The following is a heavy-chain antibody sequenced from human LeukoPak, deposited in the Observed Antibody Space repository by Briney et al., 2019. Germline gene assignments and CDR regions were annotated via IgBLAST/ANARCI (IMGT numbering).Heavy chain of an antibody. CDR1: GYTFTGYY. CDR3: ATLLQLWPYYFDY. Sequence: GASVKVSCKASGYTFTGYYMHWVRQAPGQGLEWMGWINPNSGGTNYAQKFQGRVTMTRDTSISTAYMELRSLRSDDTAVYYCATLLQLWPYYFDYWGQGTLVTVSS. CDR2: INPNSGGT. J-gene: IGHJ4*02. D-gene: IGHD5-18*01. V-gene: IGHV1-2*02.